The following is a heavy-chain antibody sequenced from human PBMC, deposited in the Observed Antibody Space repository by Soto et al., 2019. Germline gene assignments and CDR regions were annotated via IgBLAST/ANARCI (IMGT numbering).Heavy chain of an antibody. CDR3: ARVRQWLVLRYFQH. CDR2: INHSGST. CDR1: GGSFSGYY. V-gene: IGHV4-34*01. D-gene: IGHD6-19*01. Sequence: QVQLQQWGAGRLTPSETLSLTCAVYGGSFSGYYWSWIRQPPGKGLEWIGEINHSGSTNYNPSLKSRVTISVDTSKNQFSLKLSSVTAADTAVYYCARVRQWLVLRYFQHWGQGTLVTVSS. J-gene: IGHJ1*01.